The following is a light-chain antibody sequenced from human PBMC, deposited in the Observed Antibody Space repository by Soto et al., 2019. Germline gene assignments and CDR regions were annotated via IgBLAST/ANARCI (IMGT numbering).Light chain of an antibody. Sequence: SYELTQPPSVSVAPGQTARITCGGNNIGSKSVHWYQQKPGQAPVLVVYDDSDRPSGIPERFSGSKSGTSASLAITGLQAGDEADYYCQSYDTSLSAVVFGGGTKVTVL. V-gene: IGLV3-21*02. CDR1: NIGSKS. J-gene: IGLJ2*01. CDR3: QSYDTSLSAVV. CDR2: DDS.